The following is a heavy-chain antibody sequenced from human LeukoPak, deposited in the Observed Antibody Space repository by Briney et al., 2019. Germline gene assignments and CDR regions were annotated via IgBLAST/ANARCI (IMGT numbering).Heavy chain of an antibody. CDR3: AKNVLTRYCSSTSCYGGDYGGS. J-gene: IGHJ5*02. CDR1: GFTFSSYA. V-gene: IGHV3-23*01. CDR2: ISGSGGST. D-gene: IGHD2-2*01. Sequence: GGSLRLSCAASGFTFSSYAMSWVRQAPGKGPEWVSAISGSGGSTYYADSVKGRFTISRDNSKNTLYLQMNSLRAEDTAVYYCAKNVLTRYCSSTSCYGGDYGGSWGQGTLVTVSS.